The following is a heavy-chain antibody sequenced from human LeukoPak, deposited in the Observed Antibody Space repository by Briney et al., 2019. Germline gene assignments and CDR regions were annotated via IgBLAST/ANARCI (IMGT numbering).Heavy chain of an antibody. D-gene: IGHD6-19*01. Sequence: GASVKVSCKASGYTFTSYGISWVRQAPGQGGEGMGWISAYNGNTNYAQKLQGRVTMTTDTSTSTAYMELRSLRSDDTAVYYCAREQQWASMGSYYFDYWGQGTLVTVSS. J-gene: IGHJ4*02. CDR3: AREQQWASMGSYYFDY. V-gene: IGHV1-18*01. CDR2: ISAYNGNT. CDR1: GYTFTSYG.